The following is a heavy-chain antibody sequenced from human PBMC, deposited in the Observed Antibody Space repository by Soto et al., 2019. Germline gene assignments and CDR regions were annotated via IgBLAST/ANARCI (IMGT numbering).Heavy chain of an antibody. CDR3: ARGRWIQLWSINYMDV. CDR1: GGTFSSYA. CDR2: IIPIFGTA. D-gene: IGHD5-18*01. V-gene: IGHV1-69*13. Sequence: SVKVSCKASGGTFSSYAISWVRQAPGQGLEWMGGIIPIFGTANYAQKFQGRVTITADESTSTAYMELSSLRSEDTAVYYCARGRWIQLWSINYMDVWGKGTTVTVSS. J-gene: IGHJ6*03.